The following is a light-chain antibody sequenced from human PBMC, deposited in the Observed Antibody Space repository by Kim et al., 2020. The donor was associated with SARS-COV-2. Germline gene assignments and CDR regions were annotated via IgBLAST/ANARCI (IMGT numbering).Light chain of an antibody. CDR3: QQRSQWPLT. J-gene: IGKJ4*01. V-gene: IGKV3-11*01. CDR1: QSVGNS. CDR2: EAY. Sequence: EIVLTQSPATLSLSPGETATLSCRASQSVGNSLAWYQQKPGQAPRLVMYEAYNRATGFPARFSGSGSGTDLTLTISGLEAEDFAVYYCQQRSQWPLTFGGGTKVEI.